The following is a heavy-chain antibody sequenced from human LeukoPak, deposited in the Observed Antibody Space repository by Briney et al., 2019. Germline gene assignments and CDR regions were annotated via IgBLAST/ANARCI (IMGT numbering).Heavy chain of an antibody. Sequence: GGSLRLSCAASGFTFSGSAMHWVRQASGKGLEWVGRIRSKANSYATAYAASVKGRFTISRDDSKNTAYLQMNSLKTEDTAVYHCTRLIDIVVVPAADKFDYWGQGTLVTVSS. CDR3: TRLIDIVVVPAADKFDY. CDR1: GFTFSGSA. V-gene: IGHV3-73*01. CDR2: IRSKANSYAT. D-gene: IGHD2-2*01. J-gene: IGHJ4*02.